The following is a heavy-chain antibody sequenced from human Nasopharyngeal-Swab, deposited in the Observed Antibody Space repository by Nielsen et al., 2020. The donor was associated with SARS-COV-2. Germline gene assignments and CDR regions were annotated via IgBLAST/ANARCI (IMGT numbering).Heavy chain of an antibody. V-gene: IGHV2-5*02. J-gene: IGHJ5*02. D-gene: IGHD1-26*01. Sequence: SGPSLATLTYTLTLSCIFSRLSLTTSGAGVGWISERPGKALEWLAIVFWDADKPYSSSLRSRLTIIKDTSKSQVVLTMTNMDPVDTATYFCARNLLVVVATPFDAWGQVTLVTVSS. CDR1: RLSLTTSGAG. CDR3: ARNLLVVVATPFDA. CDR2: VFWDADK.